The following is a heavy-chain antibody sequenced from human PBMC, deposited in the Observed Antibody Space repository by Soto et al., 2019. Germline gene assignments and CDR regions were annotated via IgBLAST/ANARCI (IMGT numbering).Heavy chain of an antibody. V-gene: IGHV3-23*01. CDR3: AKDLRGDSHG. J-gene: IGHJ4*02. CDR1: GFTFSTYA. CDR2: ISGSGYST. D-gene: IGHD5-18*01. Sequence: GGSLRLSCAASGFTFSTYAMSWVRQAPGKGLEWVSGISGSGYSTYNADSVKGRFTVSRDNSKNTVYLQMNSLRDEDTAVYYCAKDLRGDSHGWGQGTLVTVSS.